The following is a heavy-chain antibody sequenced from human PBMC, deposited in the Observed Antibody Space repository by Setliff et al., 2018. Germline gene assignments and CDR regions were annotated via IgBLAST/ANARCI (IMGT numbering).Heavy chain of an antibody. V-gene: IGHV3-7*04. D-gene: IGHD6-19*01. J-gene: IGHJ4*02. Sequence: GGSLRLSCAASGSTFSRFWMNWVRQAPGKGLEWVANIKQDGSVKYYVDSVKGRFTISRDNAKNSLYLQMNRLRAEDTAVYYCAGGRGWRFDDWGQGTLVTVSS. CDR3: AGGRGWRFDD. CDR1: GSTFSRFW. CDR2: IKQDGSVK.